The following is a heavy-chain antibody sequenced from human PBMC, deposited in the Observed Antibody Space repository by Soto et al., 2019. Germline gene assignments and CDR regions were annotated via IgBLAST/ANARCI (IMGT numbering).Heavy chain of an antibody. CDR2: IHPSGRT. CDR3: VRGGDWKFDF. V-gene: IGHV4-4*02. J-gene: IGHJ4*02. D-gene: IGHD2-21*02. CDR1: GDSITIDKW. Sequence: SETLSLTCAVSGDSITIDKWWSCVRQSPGKGLEWIGEIHPSGRTNCKPSVKSRITMSVDKSKNQFSLELRSTTAADTSVYYCVRGGDWKFDFWGQGSLVIVSS.